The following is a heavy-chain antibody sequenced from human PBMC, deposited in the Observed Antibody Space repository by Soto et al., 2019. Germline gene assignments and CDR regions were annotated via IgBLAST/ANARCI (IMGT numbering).Heavy chain of an antibody. J-gene: IGHJ4*02. V-gene: IGHV5-51*01. CDR3: ARLPGIVAPGTVFLDN. CDR2: IYPGDSDT. Sequence: GESLKSSCEGSGYSFRNYWIGWVRQVLGTGLEWVGIIYPGDSDTIYNPSFQGQVTISADKSSSTAYLQWNSLQASDTAMYYCARLPGIVAPGTVFLDNWGQGTMVTVSS. CDR1: GYSFRNYW. D-gene: IGHD1-1*01.